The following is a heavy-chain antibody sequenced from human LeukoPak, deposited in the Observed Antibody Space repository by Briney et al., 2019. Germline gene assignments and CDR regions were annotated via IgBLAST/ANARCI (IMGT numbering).Heavy chain of an antibody. V-gene: IGHV4-59*01. CDR2: IYYSGST. J-gene: IGHJ3*02. CDR1: GGSISSYY. Sequence: PSETLSLTCTVSGGSISSYYWSWIRQPPGKGLEWIGYIYYSGSTNYNPSLKGRVTISVDTSKNQFSLKLSSVTAADTAVYYCAGQRSYDAFDIWGQGTMVTVSS. CDR3: AGQRSYDAFDI. D-gene: IGHD6-25*01.